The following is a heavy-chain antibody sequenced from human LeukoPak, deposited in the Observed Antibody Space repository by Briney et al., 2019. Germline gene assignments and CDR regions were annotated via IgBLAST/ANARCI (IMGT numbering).Heavy chain of an antibody. Sequence: PSETLSLTCTVSGGSISSSSYYWGWIRQPPGKGLEWIGSIYYSGSTYYNPSLKSRVTISVDTSKNQFSLKLSSVTAADTAVYYCARVTYNWNYGEKFDYWGQGTLVTVSS. J-gene: IGHJ4*02. CDR1: GGSISSSSYY. V-gene: IGHV4-39*07. D-gene: IGHD1-7*01. CDR3: ARVTYNWNYGEKFDY. CDR2: IYYSGST.